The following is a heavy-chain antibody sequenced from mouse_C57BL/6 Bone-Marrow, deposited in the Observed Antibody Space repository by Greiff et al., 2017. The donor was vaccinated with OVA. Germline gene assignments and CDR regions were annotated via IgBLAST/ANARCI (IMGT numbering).Heavy chain of an antibody. CDR3: ANYYGSSYEAMDD. V-gene: IGHV1-64*01. CDR1: GYTFTSYW. J-gene: IGHJ4*01. CDR2: IHPNSGST. D-gene: IGHD1-1*01. Sequence: VQLQQSGAELVKPGASVKLSCKASGYTFTSYWMHWVKQRPGQGLEWIGMIHPNSGSTNYNEKFKSKATLTVDKSSSTAYMQLSSLTSEDSAVYDGANYYGSSYEAMDDWGQGTSVTVSS.